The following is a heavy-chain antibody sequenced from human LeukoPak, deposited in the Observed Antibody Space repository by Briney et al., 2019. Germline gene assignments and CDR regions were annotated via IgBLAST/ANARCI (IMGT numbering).Heavy chain of an antibody. CDR1: RGSISSGSYY. D-gene: IGHD6-6*01. V-gene: IGHV4-61*02. Sequence: PSQTPSLTCTVSRGSISSGSYYWSWIRQPAGKGLDWIVRIYTSASTNYNPSLKSRVTISVDTSKNQFSLKLSSVTAADTAVYYCARGPHSSSLRNWFDPWGQGTLVTVSS. J-gene: IGHJ5*02. CDR2: IYTSAST. CDR3: ARGPHSSSLRNWFDP.